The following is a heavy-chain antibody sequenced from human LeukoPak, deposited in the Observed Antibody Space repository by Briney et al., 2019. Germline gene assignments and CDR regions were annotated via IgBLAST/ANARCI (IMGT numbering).Heavy chain of an antibody. V-gene: IGHV3-23*01. CDR1: GFIFSSYA. CDR2: ISGSGGST. D-gene: IGHD1-26*01. J-gene: IGHJ5*02. Sequence: GGSLRLSCAASGFIFSSYAMSWVRQATGKGLEWVSAISGSGGSTYYADSVKGRFTISRDNSKNTLYLQMNSLRAEDTAVYYCAKGGSYDWFDPWGQGTLVTVSS. CDR3: AKGGSYDWFDP.